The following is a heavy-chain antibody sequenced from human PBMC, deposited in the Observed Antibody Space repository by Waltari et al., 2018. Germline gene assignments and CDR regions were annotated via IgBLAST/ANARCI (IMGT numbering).Heavy chain of an antibody. CDR3: ANNEWGLPVS. V-gene: IGHV4-38-2*02. CDR2: IDYSGTI. D-gene: IGHD1-26*01. J-gene: IGHJ5*02. Sequence: QVQLQESGPGLVKPSEDLSLTCTVSGYSISSGYWWGWIRQPPGKGLEWIAGIDYSGTIQYNPSLGSRATISADTSKNQFSLRLTSGTAADTAVYYCANNEWGLPVSWGQGTVVTVSS. CDR1: GYSISSGYW.